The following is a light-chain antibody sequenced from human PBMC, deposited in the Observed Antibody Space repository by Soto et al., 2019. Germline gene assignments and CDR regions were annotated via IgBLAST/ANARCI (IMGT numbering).Light chain of an antibody. V-gene: IGKV1-5*03. CDR3: QQYSTYFWT. CDR2: KAS. CDR1: QSIKTS. J-gene: IGKJ1*01. Sequence: DIQMTQSPSTLSASVGDRVTITCRASQSIKTSLAWYQQKPGKAPNLLIYKASTLQREVPSRFSGSGSGTDFTLTISSLQPDDFATYYCQQYSTYFWTFGQGTKVEIK.